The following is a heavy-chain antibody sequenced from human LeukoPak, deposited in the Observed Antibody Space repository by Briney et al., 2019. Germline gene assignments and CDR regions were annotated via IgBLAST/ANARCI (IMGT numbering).Heavy chain of an antibody. CDR2: ISDSGGSA. CDR1: GFTFSSYA. J-gene: IGHJ4*02. D-gene: IGHD6-6*01. CDR3: AKRLDSSSSGFDY. V-gene: IGHV3-23*01. Sequence: GGSLRLSCAASGFTFSSYAMTWVRQAPGKGLEWVSVISDSGGSAYYADSVQGRFTISRDNSKNTLYLQMNSLRAEDTAVYYCAKRLDSSSSGFDYWGQGTLVTVSS.